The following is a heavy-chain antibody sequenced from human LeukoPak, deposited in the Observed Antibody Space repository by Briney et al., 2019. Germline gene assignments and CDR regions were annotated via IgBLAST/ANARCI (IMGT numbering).Heavy chain of an antibody. CDR2: FDPEGGEK. Sequence: ASVNVSCKVSGYILTQLYMHWVRQAPGKGLECMGGFDPEGGEKLYAQKFQGRVTMDEDTSTDTAYMELSSLRAEDMAVYYCATRWRIAVAGTRDAFDIWGQGTMVTVSS. V-gene: IGHV1-24*01. CDR3: ATRWRIAVAGTRDAFDI. D-gene: IGHD6-19*01. J-gene: IGHJ3*02. CDR1: GYILTQLY.